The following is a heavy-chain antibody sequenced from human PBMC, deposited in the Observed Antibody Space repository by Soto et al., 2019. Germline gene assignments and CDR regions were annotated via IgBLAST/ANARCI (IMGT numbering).Heavy chain of an antibody. D-gene: IGHD6-19*01. Sequence: SVKVSCKASGGTFSSYAISWVRQAPGQGLEWMGGIIPIFGTANYAQKFQGRVTITADESTSTAYMELSSLRSEDTAVYYCARDPGFSNGWFLDYWGQGIVVTVSS. CDR2: IIPIFGTA. J-gene: IGHJ4*02. CDR1: GGTFSSYA. V-gene: IGHV1-69*13. CDR3: ARDPGFSNGWFLDY.